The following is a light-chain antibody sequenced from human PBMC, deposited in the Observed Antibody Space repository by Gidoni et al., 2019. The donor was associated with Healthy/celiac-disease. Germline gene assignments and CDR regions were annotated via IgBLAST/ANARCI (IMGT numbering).Light chain of an antibody. Sequence: DIQMTQSPSSLSASVGDRVTITCRASQGVRNDVSWYQQIPGRAPKRLIYAASTWHSGVPSRFSGSGFGTEFTLTISRLQPEDFAIYYCLQHNTYPPYTFGQXTKLEIK. CDR2: AAS. V-gene: IGKV1-17*01. CDR1: QGVRND. CDR3: LQHNTYPPYT. J-gene: IGKJ2*01.